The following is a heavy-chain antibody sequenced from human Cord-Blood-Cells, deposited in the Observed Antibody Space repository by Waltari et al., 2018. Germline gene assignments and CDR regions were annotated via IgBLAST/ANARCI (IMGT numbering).Heavy chain of an antibody. D-gene: IGHD6-19*01. V-gene: IGHV1-24*01. J-gene: IGHJ4*02. Sequence: QVQLVQSGAEVKKPGASVKVSCKVSGYTLTELSMHWVRQAPGKGLEWMGGFEPEDGETIHAQKFQGRGTMTEDTSTDPAYMELSSLRSEDTAVYYCATDWGNLAGEAGYWGQGTLVTVSS. CDR1: GYTLTELS. CDR3: ATDWGNLAGEAGY. CDR2: FEPEDGET.